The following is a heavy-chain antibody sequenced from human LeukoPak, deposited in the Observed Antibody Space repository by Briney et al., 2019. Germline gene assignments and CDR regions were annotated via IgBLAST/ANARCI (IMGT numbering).Heavy chain of an antibody. CDR1: GLTFSNYW. CDR3: SRGQLTGDDELFDY. Sequence: GGSLRLSCAVSGLTFSNYWMHWVRQAPGKGLVWVPRISNDGTSTSYADSVKGRFTISRDNAKNTLYLQMNSLRAEDTAVYYCSRGQLTGDDELFDYWGQGTLVTVSS. CDR2: ISNDGTST. J-gene: IGHJ4*02. D-gene: IGHD7-27*01. V-gene: IGHV3-74*01.